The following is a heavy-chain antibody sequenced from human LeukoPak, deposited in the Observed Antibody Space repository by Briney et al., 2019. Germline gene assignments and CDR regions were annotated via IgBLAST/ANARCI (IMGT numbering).Heavy chain of an antibody. CDR1: GFTFSSYE. CDR2: ISSSGSTI. CDR3: ARVVPGIASFDI. D-gene: IGHD6-13*01. Sequence: PGGSLRLSCAASGFTFSSYEMNWVRQAPGKGLEWVSYISSSGSTIYYADSVKGRFTISRDNAKNSLYLQMNSLRAEDTAVYYCARVVPGIASFDIWGQGTMVTVSS. V-gene: IGHV3-48*03. J-gene: IGHJ3*02.